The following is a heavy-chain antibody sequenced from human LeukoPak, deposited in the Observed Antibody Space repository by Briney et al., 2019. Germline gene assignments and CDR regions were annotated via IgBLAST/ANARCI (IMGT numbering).Heavy chain of an antibody. CDR3: GRQGYTASYYFLDY. V-gene: IGHV4-4*07. CDR1: GVSINSYD. Sequence: SDTLSLTCTVSGVSINSYDWGWVRQPAGKGLDWLGRIYTTGTTNYSPSLKGRLTMSVDTSKNQFSLNLRSVTAADTAVYYCGRQGYTASYYFLDYWRQGTLVTVSS. CDR2: IYTTGTT. D-gene: IGHD1-26*01. J-gene: IGHJ4*02.